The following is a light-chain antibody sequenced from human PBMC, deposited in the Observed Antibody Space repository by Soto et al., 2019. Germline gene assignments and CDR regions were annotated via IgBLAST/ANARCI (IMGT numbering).Light chain of an antibody. CDR1: QSVSSY. CDR2: GAS. Sequence: IVLTQSPGTLSLSPGERATLSCRASQSVSSYLAGYQQKPGQAPRLLIYGASSRATGIPDRFSGSGSGTDFTLTIRRMEPEDFAVYYGQQYGRPSRTFGQGTKMDIK. CDR3: QQYGRPSRT. J-gene: IGKJ1*01. V-gene: IGKV3-20*01.